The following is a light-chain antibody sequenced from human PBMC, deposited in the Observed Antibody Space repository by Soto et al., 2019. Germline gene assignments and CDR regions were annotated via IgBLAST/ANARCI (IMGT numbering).Light chain of an antibody. J-gene: IGLJ1*01. Sequence: QSALTQPPSASGSPGQSVTISCTGTSSDVGGYNYVSWYQQHPGKAPKLIIYEVNKRPSGVPDRFSGSKSGNTASLTVSGLQAEDEADYYCRSHAGTPFVFGTGTKVTVL. CDR3: RSHAGTPFV. CDR1: SSDVGGYNY. V-gene: IGLV2-8*01. CDR2: EVN.